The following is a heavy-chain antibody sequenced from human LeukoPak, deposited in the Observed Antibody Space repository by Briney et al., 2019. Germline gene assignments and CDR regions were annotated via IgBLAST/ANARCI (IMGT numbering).Heavy chain of an antibody. D-gene: IGHD3-10*01. J-gene: IGHJ5*02. CDR3: ARHSQGRFGVLVGFDP. CDR2: IYPGDSDT. CDR1: GYSFTSYW. Sequence: GESLKISCKGSGYSFTSYWIGWVRQMPGKGLEWMGIIYPGDSDTRYSPSFQGQVTISADKSISTAYLQWSSLKASDTAMYYCARHSQGRFGVLVGFDPWGQGTLVTVSS. V-gene: IGHV5-51*01.